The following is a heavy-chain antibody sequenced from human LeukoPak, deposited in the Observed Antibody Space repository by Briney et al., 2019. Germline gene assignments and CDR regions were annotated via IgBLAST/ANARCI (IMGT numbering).Heavy chain of an antibody. CDR2: ISSSGSGI. Sequence: KSGGSLRLSCAASGFTFSDYYMSWIRQAPGKGLEWLSYISSSGSGIFYADSVKGRFTVSRDNAKNSLYLQMNSLRAEDTAVYYCARTTPGSVDVWGKGTTVTVSS. CDR3: ARTTPGSVDV. J-gene: IGHJ6*04. V-gene: IGHV3-11*04. CDR1: GFTFSDYY. D-gene: IGHD3-10*01.